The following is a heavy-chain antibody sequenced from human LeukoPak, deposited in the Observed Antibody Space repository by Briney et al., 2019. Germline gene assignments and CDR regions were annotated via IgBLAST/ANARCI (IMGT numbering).Heavy chain of an antibody. CDR2: ISYDGSNK. V-gene: IGHV3-30*03. Sequence: GRSLRLSCAASGFTFSSYGMHWVRQAPGKGLEWVAVISYDGSNKYYADSVKGRFTISRDNSKNTLYLQMNSLRAEDTAVYYCARDRTATWGYQEFQAWGQGTLVTVSS. CDR1: GFTFSSYG. CDR3: ARDRTATWGYQEFQA. D-gene: IGHD2-2*01. J-gene: IGHJ5*02.